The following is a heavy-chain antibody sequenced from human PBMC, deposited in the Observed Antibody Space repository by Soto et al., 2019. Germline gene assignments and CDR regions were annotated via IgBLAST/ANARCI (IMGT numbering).Heavy chain of an antibody. CDR2: IYYSGST. Sequence: LSLTCTVSGGSVSGGSYYWTWIRQPPGKGLEWIGYIYYSGSTTYNPSLKSRVTISIDTSKNQFSLKLTSATAADTAVYYCARDIRGYSRAFDYWGQGALVTSPQ. D-gene: IGHD5-18*01. CDR3: ARDIRGYSRAFDY. V-gene: IGHV4-61*01. CDR1: GGSVSGGSYY. J-gene: IGHJ4*02.